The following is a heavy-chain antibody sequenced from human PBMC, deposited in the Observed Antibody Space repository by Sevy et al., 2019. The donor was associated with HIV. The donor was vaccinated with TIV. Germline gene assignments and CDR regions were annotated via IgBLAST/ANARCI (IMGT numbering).Heavy chain of an antibody. Sequence: GGSLRLSCAASGFAFSNYYAMHWVRQAPGKRLEWVALISYDGSGKYYADSVKGRFTSSRDNFKNTPYLQMNSLTTDDTAVDYCARPRANYVDHYFFYAMDVWGQGTTVTVSS. CDR2: ISYDGSGK. V-gene: IGHV3-30-3*01. J-gene: IGHJ6*02. CDR1: GFAFSNYYA. CDR3: ARPRANYVDHYFFYAMDV. D-gene: IGHD1-7*01.